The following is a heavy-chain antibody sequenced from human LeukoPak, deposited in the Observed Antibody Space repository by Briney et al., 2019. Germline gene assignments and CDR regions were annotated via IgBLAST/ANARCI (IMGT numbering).Heavy chain of an antibody. CDR1: GYTFTSYG. CDR2: INPSGGST. CDR3: ARDFGFCSGGSCLPNDY. V-gene: IGHV1-46*01. Sequence: ASVKDSCKASGYTFTSYGISWVRQAPGQGLEWMGLINPSGGSTSYAQKFQGRVTMTRDMSTSTVYMELSSLRSEDTAVYYCARDFGFCSGGSCLPNDYWGQGTLVTVSS. J-gene: IGHJ4*02. D-gene: IGHD2-15*01.